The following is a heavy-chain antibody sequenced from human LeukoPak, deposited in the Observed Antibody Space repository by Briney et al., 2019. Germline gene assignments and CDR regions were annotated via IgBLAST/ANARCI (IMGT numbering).Heavy chain of an antibody. CDR3: ASVPTYHYYGSGSYYYFDY. Sequence: ASVKVSXKASGYTFTGYYMHWVRQAPGQGLEWIGRINPNSGGTNYAQKFQGRVTMTRDTSISTAYMELSRLRSDDTAVYYCASVPTYHYYGSGSYYYFDYWGQGTLVTVSS. V-gene: IGHV1-2*06. CDR2: INPNSGGT. J-gene: IGHJ4*02. CDR1: GYTFTGYY. D-gene: IGHD3-10*01.